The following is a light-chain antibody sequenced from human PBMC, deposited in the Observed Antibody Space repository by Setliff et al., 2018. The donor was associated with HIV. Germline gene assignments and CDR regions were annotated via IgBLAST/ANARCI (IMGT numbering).Light chain of an antibody. Sequence: QSVLTQPPSAYGAPGQTVTISCSGSSSNIETHYVYWYQQFPGTAPKLLSYRNDQRPSGVPARFSGSKSGTSAALTISDLRAEDEAEYFCAAWNDRPTGIYVFGTGTKVTVL. J-gene: IGLJ1*01. CDR2: RND. CDR3: AAWNDRPTGIYV. CDR1: SSNIETHY. V-gene: IGLV1-47*01.